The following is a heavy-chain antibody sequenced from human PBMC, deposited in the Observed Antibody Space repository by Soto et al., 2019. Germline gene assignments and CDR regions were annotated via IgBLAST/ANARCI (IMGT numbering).Heavy chain of an antibody. D-gene: IGHD1-26*01. J-gene: IGHJ4*02. V-gene: IGHV2-5*01. CDR1: GFSLSSIGVD. CDR2: LYRNDDR. CDR3: AHSASVPCCYYFDS. Sequence: SRPTLATPTQTLTLTCTFSGFSLSSIGVDVRWICQPPGTALARLARLYRNDDRRSSPSLNSRLTITKDTSTTQVVLTMSNLDPADTATYYCAHSASVPCCYYFDSWGQGTLVTASS.